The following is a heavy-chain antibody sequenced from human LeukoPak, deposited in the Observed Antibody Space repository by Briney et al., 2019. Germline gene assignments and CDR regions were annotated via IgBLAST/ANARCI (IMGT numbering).Heavy chain of an antibody. CDR3: ARDGNLGNGMDV. CDR2: INPSGGST. Sequence: ASVKVSCKASGYTFTSYYMHWARQAPGQGLEWMGIINPSGGSTSYAQKFQGRVTMTRDTSTSTVYMELSSLRSEDTAVYYCARDGNLGNGMDVWGQGTTVTVSS. J-gene: IGHJ6*02. D-gene: IGHD1-1*01. V-gene: IGHV1-46*01. CDR1: GYTFTSYY.